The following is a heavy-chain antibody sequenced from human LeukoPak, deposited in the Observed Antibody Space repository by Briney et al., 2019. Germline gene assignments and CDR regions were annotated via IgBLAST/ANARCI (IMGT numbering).Heavy chain of an antibody. D-gene: IGHD3-10*01. CDR3: AKDRAGILGQ. CDR1: GFTLGTNG. V-gene: IGHV3-30*18. J-gene: IGHJ4*02. CDR2: ISYDGTKI. Sequence: GGPLRLSCAASGFTLGTNGMPWVRQPPGKGLEWVAVISYDGTKISYADSVKGRFTISRDKSRNTLYLQMNSLRTEDTAVFYCAKDRAGILGQWGQGTLVTVSS.